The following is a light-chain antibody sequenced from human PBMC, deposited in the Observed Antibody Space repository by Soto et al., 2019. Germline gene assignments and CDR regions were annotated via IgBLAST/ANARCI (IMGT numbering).Light chain of an antibody. CDR1: QSISDS. CDR2: DVS. Sequence: IQRTQSPSNLSASVGDRFTITCRASQSISDSLAWYQQKPGKAPDLLISDVSSLERGVASRFSGSGSGTEFTLTISSMQPDDFATYYCQQYHGYSRTFGPGTKVDIK. V-gene: IGKV1-5*01. CDR3: QQYHGYSRT. J-gene: IGKJ1*01.